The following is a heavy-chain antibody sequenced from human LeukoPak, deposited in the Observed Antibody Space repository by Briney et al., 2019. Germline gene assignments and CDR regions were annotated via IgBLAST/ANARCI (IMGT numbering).Heavy chain of an antibody. CDR1: GYSISSGYY. Sequence: SETLSLTCTVSGYSISSGYYWGWIRPPPGKGLEWIGSIYHSGSTYYNPSLKSRVTISVDTSKNQFSLKLSSVTAADTAVYYCAREEWELPYGMDVWGQGTTVTVSS. J-gene: IGHJ6*02. CDR3: AREEWELPYGMDV. V-gene: IGHV4-38-2*02. CDR2: IYHSGST. D-gene: IGHD1-26*01.